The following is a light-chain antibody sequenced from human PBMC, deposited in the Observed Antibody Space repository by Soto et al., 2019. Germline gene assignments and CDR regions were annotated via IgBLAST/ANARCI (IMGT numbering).Light chain of an antibody. J-gene: IGKJ4*01. CDR1: QSVRSN. Sequence: EIVMTQSPATLSMSPVERATLSCRVSQSVRSNLAWYQQRPGQAPRLLIYGASTRATGIPARFSGSGSGTAFTLTISSLQSEDFAIYYCKHYHHWPLTVGGGTKVEI. CDR2: GAS. V-gene: IGKV3-15*01. CDR3: KHYHHWPLT.